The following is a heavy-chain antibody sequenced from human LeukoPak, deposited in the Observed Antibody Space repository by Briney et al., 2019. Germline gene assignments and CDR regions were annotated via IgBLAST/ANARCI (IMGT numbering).Heavy chain of an antibody. Sequence: SSETLSLTCAVYGGSFSGYYWSWIRQPPGKGLEWIGEINHSGSTNYNPSLKSRVTISVDTSKNQFSLKLSSVTAADTAVYYCASYLSAVFDYCGQGTLVTVSS. V-gene: IGHV4-34*01. CDR1: GGSFSGYY. D-gene: IGHD2/OR15-2a*01. CDR2: INHSGST. CDR3: ASYLSAVFDY. J-gene: IGHJ4*02.